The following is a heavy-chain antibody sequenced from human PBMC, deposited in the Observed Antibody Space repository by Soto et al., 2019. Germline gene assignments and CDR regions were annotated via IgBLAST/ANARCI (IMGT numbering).Heavy chain of an antibody. CDR1: GFTFSSYS. CDR2: ISGSGGST. Sequence: EVQLLESGGGLVQPGGSLRLSCAASGFTFSSYSMSWVRQAPGKGLEWVSAISGSGGSTYYADSVKGRFTISRDNSKNTLYLQMNSLRAEDTAVYYCAKSNYYDSSGYDYWGQGTLVTVSS. J-gene: IGHJ4*02. V-gene: IGHV3-23*01. D-gene: IGHD3-22*01. CDR3: AKSNYYDSSGYDY.